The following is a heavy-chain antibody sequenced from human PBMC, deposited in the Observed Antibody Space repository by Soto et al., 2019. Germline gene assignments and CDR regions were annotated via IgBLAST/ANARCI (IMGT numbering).Heavy chain of an antibody. V-gene: IGHV5-51*01. Sequence: GESLKISCKASGYNFSNYWIGWVRQMPGKGLEWMGIIWPVESDTRYSPSIQGQVNISADKSINPAFLQWSSLRASDTAIYFCARQAAVGTFCYSYYYMDVWGKGTTVTVSS. CDR2: IWPVESDT. CDR3: ARQAAVGTFCYSYYYMDV. J-gene: IGHJ6*03. D-gene: IGHD1-1*01. CDR1: GYNFSNYW.